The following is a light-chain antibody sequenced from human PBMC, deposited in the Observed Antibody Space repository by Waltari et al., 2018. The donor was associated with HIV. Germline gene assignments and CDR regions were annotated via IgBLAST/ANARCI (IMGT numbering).Light chain of an antibody. J-gene: IGKJ1*01. CDR1: QTFNTY. CDR3: QQSYSSPRT. Sequence: DIQMTQSPSSLSAYVGARVSITCRASQTFNTYLNWYQQKPGKAPNLLIFATSTLQSGVPSRFSGSGSGTDFTLTISSLQPEDFATYYCQQSYSSPRTFGQGTKVEVK. CDR2: ATS. V-gene: IGKV1-39*01.